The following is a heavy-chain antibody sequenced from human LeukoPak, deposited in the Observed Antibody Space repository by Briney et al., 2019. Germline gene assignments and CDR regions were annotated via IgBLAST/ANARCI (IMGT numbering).Heavy chain of an antibody. V-gene: IGHV1-69*13. CDR3: ARARRVRGAAAAYYYGMDV. CDR2: IIPIFGTA. CDR1: GFTFTSYD. J-gene: IGHJ6*02. Sequence: GASVKVSCKASGFTFTSYDINWVRQASGQGLEWMGGIIPIFGTANYAQKFQGRVTITADESTSTAYMELSSLRSEDTAVYYCARARRVRGAAAAYYYGMDVWGQGTTVTVSS. D-gene: IGHD3-10*01.